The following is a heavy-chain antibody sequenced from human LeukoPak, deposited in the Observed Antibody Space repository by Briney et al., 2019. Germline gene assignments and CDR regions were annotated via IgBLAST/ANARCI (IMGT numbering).Heavy chain of an antibody. CDR2: IYHSGST. CDR1: GYSISSGYY. CDR3: ARLGDYREY. Sequence: SETLSLTCAVSGYSISSGYYWGWIRPPPEKGLEWIGSIYHSGSTYYNPSLKSRATISVDTSKNQFSLKLSSVTAADTAVYYCARLGDYREYWGQGTLVTVSS. D-gene: IGHD4-17*01. V-gene: IGHV4-38-2*01. J-gene: IGHJ4*02.